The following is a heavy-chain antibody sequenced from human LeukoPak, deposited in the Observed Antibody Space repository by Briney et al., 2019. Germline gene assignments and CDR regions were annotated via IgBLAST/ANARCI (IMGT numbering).Heavy chain of an antibody. J-gene: IGHJ6*02. D-gene: IGHD6-13*01. V-gene: IGHV3-23*01. Sequence: GGSLRRSCAASGFTLSSYAMSRVREAPGKGLEWVSAISGSGGSTYYADSVKGRFTISRDNSKNTLYLQMNSLRAEDTAVYYCAKEGYSSSWYDGDYYGMDVWGQGTTVTVSS. CDR3: AKEGYSSSWYDGDYYGMDV. CDR2: ISGSGGST. CDR1: GFTLSSYA.